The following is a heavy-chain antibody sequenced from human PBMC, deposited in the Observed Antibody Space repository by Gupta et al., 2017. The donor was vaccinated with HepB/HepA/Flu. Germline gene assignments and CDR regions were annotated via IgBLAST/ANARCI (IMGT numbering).Heavy chain of an antibody. CDR2: ISYDGSNK. D-gene: IGHD6-13*01. J-gene: IGHJ4*02. Sequence: QVQLVESGGGVVQPGRSLRLSCAASGFTFSSYAMHWVRQAPGKGLEWVAVISYDGSNKYYADSVKGRFTISRDNSKNTLYLQMNSLRAEDTAVYYCARDRNRRIAAAGTLGYWGQGTLVTVSS. V-gene: IGHV3-30-3*01. CDR3: ARDRNRRIAAAGTLGY. CDR1: GFTFSSYA.